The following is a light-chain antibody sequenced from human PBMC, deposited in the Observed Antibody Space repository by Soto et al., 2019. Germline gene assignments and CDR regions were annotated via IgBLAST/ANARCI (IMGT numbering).Light chain of an antibody. CDR2: EVS. CDR1: SSDVGGYNY. Sequence: QSVLTQPPSASGSPGQSVTISCTGTSSDVGGYNYVSWYQQHPGKAPKLMIYEVSKRPSGVPGRFSGSKSGNTASLTVSGLQAEDEADYYCNSYVGNNNFVFGTGTKGTVL. V-gene: IGLV2-8*01. J-gene: IGLJ1*01. CDR3: NSYVGNNNFV.